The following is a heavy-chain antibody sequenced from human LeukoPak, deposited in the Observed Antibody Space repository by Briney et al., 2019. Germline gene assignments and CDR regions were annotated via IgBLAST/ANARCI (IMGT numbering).Heavy chain of an antibody. Sequence: WGSLRLSCAASGFTLSPYSMNWVRQAPGKGLEWVTFIRYTGNNEFYADSVKGRFTVSRDNSKNTLYLQMSSLRVEDTAVYYCAKPRGVTASFDYWGQGTLVTVSS. D-gene: IGHD2-21*02. CDR3: AKPRGVTASFDY. CDR2: IRYTGNNE. V-gene: IGHV3-30*02. CDR1: GFTLSPYS. J-gene: IGHJ4*02.